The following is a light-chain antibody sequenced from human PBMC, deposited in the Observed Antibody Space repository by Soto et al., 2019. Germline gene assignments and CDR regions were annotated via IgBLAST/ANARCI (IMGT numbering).Light chain of an antibody. V-gene: IGKV3-20*01. CDR1: QSVSSSY. CDR2: GAS. J-gene: IGKJ1*01. CDR3: QQYGSSPNT. Sequence: ESVLTPSPGTLSLSPGERATLSCRASQSVSSSYLAWYQQKPGQAPRLLIYGASSRATGIPDRFSGSGSGTDFTLTISRLEPEDFAVYYCQQYGSSPNTFGQGTKVDIK.